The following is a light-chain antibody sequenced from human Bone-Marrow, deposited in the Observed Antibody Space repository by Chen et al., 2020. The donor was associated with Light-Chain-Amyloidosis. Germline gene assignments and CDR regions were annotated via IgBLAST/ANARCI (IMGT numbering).Light chain of an antibody. Sequence: QSALTQTASVSGYPGPSITISCTGTSSDVGGDNHVSWYQQHPDKAPKLMIYEVTNRPSWVPDRFAGSKSDNTASLTISGLQTEDEADYFCSSYTITNTLVFGSGTRVTVL. CDR1: SSDVGGDNH. V-gene: IGLV2-14*01. CDR3: SSYTITNTLV. CDR2: EVT. J-gene: IGLJ1*01.